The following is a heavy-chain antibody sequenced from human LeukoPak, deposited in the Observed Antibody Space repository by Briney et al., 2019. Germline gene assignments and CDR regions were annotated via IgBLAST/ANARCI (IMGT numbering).Heavy chain of an antibody. CDR1: GFTFSSYW. CDR2: IKQDGSEK. J-gene: IGHJ6*02. CDR3: AREISITMIVVGYYGMDV. D-gene: IGHD3-22*01. V-gene: IGHV3-7*01. Sequence: PGGSLRLSCAASGFTFSSYWMSWVRQAPGKGLEWVANIKQDGSEKYYVDSVKGRFTISRDNAKNSLYLQMNSLRAEDTAVYYCAREISITMIVVGYYGMDVWGQGTTVTVSS.